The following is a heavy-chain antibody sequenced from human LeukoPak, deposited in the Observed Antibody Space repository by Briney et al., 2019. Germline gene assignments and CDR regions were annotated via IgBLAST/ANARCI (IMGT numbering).Heavy chain of an antibody. CDR2: ISYDGSNK. CDR1: GFTFSSYG. D-gene: IGHD3-22*01. V-gene: IGHV3-30*18. Sequence: PGGSLRLSCAASGFTFSSYGMHWVRQAPGKGLEWVAVISYDGSNKYYADSVKGRFTISRDNSKNTLYLQMNSLRAEDTAVYYCAKGVDYYDSSGYYNDAFDIWGQGTMVTVSS. J-gene: IGHJ3*02. CDR3: AKGVDYYDSSGYYNDAFDI.